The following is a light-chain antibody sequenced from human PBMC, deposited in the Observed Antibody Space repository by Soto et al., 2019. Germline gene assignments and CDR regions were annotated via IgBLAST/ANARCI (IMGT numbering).Light chain of an antibody. CDR1: SSNIGGNP. Sequence: SVLTQPPSASETPGQRVTISCSGSSSNIGGNPVNWFQQLPGTAPKLLIYNYYQRPSGVPDRFSSSKSGTSASLAISELQSEDEADYYCAAWDNSLNAYVFGTGTKVTVL. V-gene: IGLV1-44*01. J-gene: IGLJ1*01. CDR3: AAWDNSLNAYV. CDR2: NYY.